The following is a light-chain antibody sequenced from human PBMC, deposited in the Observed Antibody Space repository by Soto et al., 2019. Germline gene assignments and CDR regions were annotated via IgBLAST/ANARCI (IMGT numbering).Light chain of an antibody. CDR3: QQAGTYPT. CDR1: QDINIY. CDR2: AAS. Sequence: DIQLTQSPSFLSASVGDRVTITCRASQDINIYLAWYQQKPGKAPKLLIYAASILQSGVPSRFSGSGSGTEFTLTISILQPEDFATYYWQQAGTYPTFGPGTTVDIK. J-gene: IGKJ3*01. V-gene: IGKV1-9*01.